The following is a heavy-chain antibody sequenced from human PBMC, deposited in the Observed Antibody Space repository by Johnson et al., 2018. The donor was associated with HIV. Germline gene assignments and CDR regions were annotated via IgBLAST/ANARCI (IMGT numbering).Heavy chain of an antibody. Sequence: QVQLVESGGGLVQPGGSLRLSCAASGFTFSSYAMSWVRQAPGKGLEWVAVISYDGSNKYYADSVKGRFTISRDNSKNTLYLQMNSLRAGDSAVYYCARAPYYYDSSGEGAFDIWGQGTLVTVSS. CDR2: ISYDGSNK. D-gene: IGHD3-22*01. CDR1: GFTFSSYA. V-gene: IGHV3-30*04. J-gene: IGHJ3*02. CDR3: ARAPYYYDSSGEGAFDI.